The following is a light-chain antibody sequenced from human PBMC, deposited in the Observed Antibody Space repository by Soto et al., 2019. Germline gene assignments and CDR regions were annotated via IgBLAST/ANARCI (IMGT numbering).Light chain of an antibody. V-gene: IGLV2-8*01. CDR1: SSDVGDYNY. CDR3: SSFDGSDIV. J-gene: IGLJ1*01. Sequence: QSALTQPPSASGSPGQSVTISCTGTSSDVGDYNYVSWYQHHPGKAPKLLIYEVTELPSGVPDRFSGSKSGNTASLTVSGLQAEDEVDYYCSSFDGSDIVFGTGTKLTVL. CDR2: EVT.